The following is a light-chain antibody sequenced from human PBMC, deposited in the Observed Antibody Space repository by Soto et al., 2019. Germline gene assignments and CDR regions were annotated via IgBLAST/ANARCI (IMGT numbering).Light chain of an antibody. Sequence: QSALTQPASVSGSPGQSITISCTGTSSDVGSYNLVSWYQQHPGKAPKLMIFEGSKRPSGVSNRFSGPKSGNTASLTISGLQAEDEADYYCCSYAGSNTLLFGGGTKLTVL. V-gene: IGLV2-23*01. CDR3: CSYAGSNTLL. J-gene: IGLJ2*01. CDR1: SSDVGSYNL. CDR2: EGS.